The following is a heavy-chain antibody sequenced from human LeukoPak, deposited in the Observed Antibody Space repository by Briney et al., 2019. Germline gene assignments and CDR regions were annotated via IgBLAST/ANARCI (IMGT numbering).Heavy chain of an antibody. D-gene: IGHD3-22*01. Sequence: GGSLRLSCAASGFTFSSYAMSWVRQAPGKGQEWVSYISSTGSTIYYADSVKGRLTISRDNAKNSLYLQMNSLRAEDTAVYYCARDLHYYDSSGYPDYWGQGTLVTVSS. CDR3: ARDLHYYDSSGYPDY. CDR2: ISSTGSTI. CDR1: GFTFSSYA. V-gene: IGHV3-48*04. J-gene: IGHJ4*02.